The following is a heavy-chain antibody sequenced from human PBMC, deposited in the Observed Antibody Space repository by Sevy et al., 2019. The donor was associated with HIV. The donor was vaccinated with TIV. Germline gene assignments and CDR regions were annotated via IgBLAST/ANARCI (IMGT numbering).Heavy chain of an antibody. J-gene: IGHJ5*02. CDR3: ARGLGGGYSSLTRLGKWFDP. CDR2: INHSGST. CDR1: GGSFSGYY. Sequence: QSQTLSLTCAVYGGSFSGYYWSWIRQPPGKGLEWIGEINHSGSTNYNPSLKSRVTISVDTSKNQFSLKLSSVTAADTAVYYCARGLGGGYSSLTRLGKWFDPWGQGTLVTVSS. D-gene: IGHD6-19*01. V-gene: IGHV4-34*01.